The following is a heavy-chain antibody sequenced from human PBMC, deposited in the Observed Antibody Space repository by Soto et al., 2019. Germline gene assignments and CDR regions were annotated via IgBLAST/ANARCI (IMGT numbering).Heavy chain of an antibody. D-gene: IGHD6-13*01. Sequence: GASVKVSCKASGYTFTCYGISWVRQAPGQGLEWMGGIIPIFGTANYAQKFQGRVTITADESTSTAYMELSSLRSEDTAVYYCAIGLYSSSWFSKGQYYYYGMDVWGQGTTVTVSS. J-gene: IGHJ6*02. CDR1: GYTFTCYG. CDR2: IIPIFGTA. CDR3: AIGLYSSSWFSKGQYYYYGMDV. V-gene: IGHV1-69*13.